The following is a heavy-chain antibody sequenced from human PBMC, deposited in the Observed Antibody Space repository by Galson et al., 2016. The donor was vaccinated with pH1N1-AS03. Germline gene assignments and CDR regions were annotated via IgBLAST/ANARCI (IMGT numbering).Heavy chain of an antibody. D-gene: IGHD3-22*01. CDR1: GYGFNGYW. CDR3: ARPAHYDSSGRDALDV. J-gene: IGHJ3*01. V-gene: IGHV5-51*03. CDR2: IFPGDSDT. Sequence: QSGAEVKKPGDSLKISCKSSGYGFNGYWTGWVRQMPGKGLEWMGIIFPGDSDTRYSPSFQGQVTISADKSTRTTYLQSRSLKASDTAIYYCARPAHYDSSGRDALDVWGQGTMLIVSS.